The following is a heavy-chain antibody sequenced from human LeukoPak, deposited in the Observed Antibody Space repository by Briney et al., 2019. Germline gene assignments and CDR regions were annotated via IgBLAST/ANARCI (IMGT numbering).Heavy chain of an antibody. J-gene: IGHJ4*02. CDR1: GFTFSSYG. D-gene: IGHD6-13*01. Sequence: GGSLRLSCAASGFTFSSYGMSWVRQAPGKGLEWVSAISGSGGSTYYADSVKGRFTISRDNSKNTLYLQMNSLRAEDTAVYYCARGGYSSSWYAYWGQGTLVTVSS. CDR2: ISGSGGST. CDR3: ARGGYSSSWYAY. V-gene: IGHV3-23*01.